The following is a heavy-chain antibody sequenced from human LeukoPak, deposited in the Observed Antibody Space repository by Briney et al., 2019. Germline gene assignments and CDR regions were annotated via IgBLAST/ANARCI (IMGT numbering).Heavy chain of an antibody. CDR1: GFTFSSYG. D-gene: IGHD3-22*01. CDR2: ISGSGGST. Sequence: GGSLRLSCAASGFTFSSYGMHWVRQAPGKGLEWVSVISGSGGSTYYADSVKGRFTISRDNSKNTLYLQMNSLRAEDTAVYYCAKDYYDSSGYPYYFDYWGQGTLVTVSS. CDR3: AKDYYDSSGYPYYFDY. V-gene: IGHV3-23*01. J-gene: IGHJ4*02.